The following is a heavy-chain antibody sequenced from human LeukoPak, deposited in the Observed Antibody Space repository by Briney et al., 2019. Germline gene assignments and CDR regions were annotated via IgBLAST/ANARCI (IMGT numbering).Heavy chain of an antibody. CDR3: AKETDHDY. Sequence: GGSLRLFCAASGFTFSSYAMSWVRQAPGRGLEWVSAISGSSGSTYYAVSVKGRFTSSRDNSKNTLYLQMNSLRAEDTSVYYCAKETDHDYWGQGTLVTVSS. J-gene: IGHJ4*02. D-gene: IGHD1-14*01. V-gene: IGHV3-23*01. CDR1: GFTFSSYA. CDR2: ISGSSGST.